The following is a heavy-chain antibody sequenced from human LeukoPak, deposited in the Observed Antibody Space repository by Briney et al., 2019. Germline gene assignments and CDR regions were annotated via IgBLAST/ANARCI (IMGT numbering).Heavy chain of an antibody. Sequence: GRSLRLSCAASGFTFSSYGMHWVRQAPGKGLEWVAVIWYDGSNKYYADSVKGRFTISRDNSKDTLYLQMSRVRADDTAVYYCARDRGRYYDSRGFYWGYYFDSWGQGILVTVST. CDR1: GFTFSSYG. J-gene: IGHJ4*02. CDR2: IWYDGSNK. V-gene: IGHV3-33*01. D-gene: IGHD3-22*01. CDR3: ARDRGRYYDSRGFYWGYYFDS.